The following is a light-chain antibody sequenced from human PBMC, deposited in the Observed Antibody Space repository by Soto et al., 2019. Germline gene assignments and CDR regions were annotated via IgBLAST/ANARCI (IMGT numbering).Light chain of an antibody. J-gene: IGKJ4*01. V-gene: IGKV1-5*03. Sequence: DIQMTQSPSTLSGSVGDRVTITCRASQTISSWLAWYQQKPGKAPKLLIYKASTLKSGVPSRFSGSGSGTEFTLTISSLQPDDFASYYCLQSYRTPLTFGGGTKVDIK. CDR1: QTISSW. CDR3: LQSYRTPLT. CDR2: KAS.